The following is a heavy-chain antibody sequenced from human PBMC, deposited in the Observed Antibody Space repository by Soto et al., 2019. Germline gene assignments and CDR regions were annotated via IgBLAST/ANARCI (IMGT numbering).Heavy chain of an antibody. CDR2: ISYDGSNK. CDR3: ARDGGIGYSSGWYYYYYGMDV. Sequence: GGSLRLSCAASGFTFSSYAMHWVRQAPGKGLEWVAVISYDGSNKYYADSVKGRFTISRDNSKNTLYLQMNNLRAEDTAVYYCARDGGIGYSSGWYYYYYGMDVWGQGTTVTVSS. J-gene: IGHJ6*02. D-gene: IGHD6-19*01. CDR1: GFTFSSYA. V-gene: IGHV3-30-3*01.